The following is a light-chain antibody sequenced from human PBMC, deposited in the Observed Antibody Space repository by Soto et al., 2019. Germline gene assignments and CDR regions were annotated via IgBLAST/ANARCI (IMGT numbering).Light chain of an antibody. CDR3: QHYDRAPMWT. Sequence: EIVLTQSPGTLSLSPGERATLSCRTSQSVSSSYLAWYQQKPGQAPRLLIYGASSRATGIPDRFSGSGSGTDFTLTISRLDPEDFAVYYCQHYDRAPMWTFGQGTKV. V-gene: IGKV3-20*01. J-gene: IGKJ1*01. CDR2: GAS. CDR1: QSVSSSY.